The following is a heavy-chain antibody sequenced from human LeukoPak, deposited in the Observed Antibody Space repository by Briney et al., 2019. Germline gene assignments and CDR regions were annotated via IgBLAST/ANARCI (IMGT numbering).Heavy chain of an antibody. CDR3: ARHDRSGYDSRGLFDY. Sequence: SQTLSLTCTVSGDSISSGSYYWSWIRQPAGKGLEWIGRIYTSESTNYNPSLKSRVTISADTSRNQFSLKLRSVTAADTAVYYCARHDRSGYDSRGLFDYWGQGTLVTVSS. V-gene: IGHV4-61*02. CDR1: GDSISSGSYY. J-gene: IGHJ4*02. CDR2: IYTSEST. D-gene: IGHD5-12*01.